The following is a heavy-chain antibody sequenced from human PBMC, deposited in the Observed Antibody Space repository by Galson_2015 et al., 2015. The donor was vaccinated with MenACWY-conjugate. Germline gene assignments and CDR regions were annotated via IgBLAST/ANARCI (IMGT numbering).Heavy chain of an antibody. CDR1: GSNFLTYW. CDR2: ISPIDSKT. J-gene: IGHJ6*02. Sequence: QSGAEVKKPGESLKISCKASGSNFLTYWIGWVRQVPGKGLEWVGLISPIDSKTRYSPAFEGRVTISADNSITTAYLQWNRLQASDTAMYYCARHPPGGRGMDVWRQGTTVAVSS. CDR3: ARHPPGGRGMDV. V-gene: IGHV5-51*01. D-gene: IGHD1-26*01.